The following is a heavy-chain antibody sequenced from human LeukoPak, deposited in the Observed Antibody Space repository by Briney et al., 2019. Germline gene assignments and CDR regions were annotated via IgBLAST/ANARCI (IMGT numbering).Heavy chain of an antibody. CDR2: INQDGTKK. V-gene: IGHV3-7*03. Sequence: GGSLRLSCAASRFTFSNYWMTWVRQAPGKGLEWVANINQDGTKKSYVDSVKGRFTISRDNAKNSLYLQMNSLRADDTDVYYCASQPAAADVDYWGQGALVTVSS. J-gene: IGHJ4*02. D-gene: IGHD2-2*01. CDR1: RFTFSNYW. CDR3: ASQPAAADVDY.